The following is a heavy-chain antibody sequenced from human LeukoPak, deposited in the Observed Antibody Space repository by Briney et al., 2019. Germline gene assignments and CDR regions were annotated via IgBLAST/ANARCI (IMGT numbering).Heavy chain of an antibody. J-gene: IGHJ4*02. Sequence: SETLSLTCTVSGGSISSYYWSWIRQPAGKGLEWIGRIYTSGSTNYNPSLKSRVTMSVGTSKNQFSLKLSSVTAADTAVYYCARDESGSYYAYFDYWGQGTLVTVSS. CDR2: IYTSGST. V-gene: IGHV4-4*07. CDR3: ARDESGSYYAYFDY. CDR1: GGSISSYY. D-gene: IGHD1-26*01.